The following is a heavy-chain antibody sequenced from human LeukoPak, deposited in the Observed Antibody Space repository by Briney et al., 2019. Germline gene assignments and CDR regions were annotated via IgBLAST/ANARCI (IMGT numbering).Heavy chain of an antibody. CDR3: ARGSGSYRGFDY. D-gene: IGHD3-10*01. V-gene: IGHV3-21*01. Sequence: GGSLRLSCAASGFTFSSYSMNWVRQAPGKGLEWVSSISSSSSYIYYADSVKGRFTISRDNAKNSLYLQMNSLRAEDTAVYYCARGSGSYRGFDYWGQGTLVTVSS. J-gene: IGHJ4*02. CDR1: GFTFSSYS. CDR2: ISSSSSYI.